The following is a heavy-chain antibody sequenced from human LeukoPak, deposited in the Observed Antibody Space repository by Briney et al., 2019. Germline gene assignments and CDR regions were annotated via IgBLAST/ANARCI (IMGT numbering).Heavy chain of an antibody. CDR2: ISSSSSTI. CDR1: GFTFSSYS. D-gene: IGHD2-15*01. J-gene: IGHJ3*02. V-gene: IGHV3-48*01. CDR3: ARDGLLYCSGGSCYSGDDAFDI. Sequence: GGSLRLSCAASGFTFSSYSMNWVRQAPGKGLEWVSYISSSSSTIYYADSVKGRFTISRDNSKNTLYLQMNSLRAEDTAVYYCARDGLLYCSGGSCYSGDDAFDIWGQGTMVTVSS.